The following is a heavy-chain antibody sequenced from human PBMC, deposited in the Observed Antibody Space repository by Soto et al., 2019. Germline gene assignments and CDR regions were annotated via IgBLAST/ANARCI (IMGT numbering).Heavy chain of an antibody. J-gene: IGHJ5*02. V-gene: IGHV4-39*01. D-gene: IGHD6-19*01. CDR2: IYYSGST. CDR1: GGSINSSSYF. CDR3: ARHYSSGSRNWFDP. Sequence: PSETLSLTCSVSGGSINSSSYFWGWVRQPPGKGLEWIGSIYYSGSTYYNPSLRGRVTISVDTSKNQFSLELSSVTAADTAVFYCARHYSSGSRNWFDPWGQGTLVTVSS.